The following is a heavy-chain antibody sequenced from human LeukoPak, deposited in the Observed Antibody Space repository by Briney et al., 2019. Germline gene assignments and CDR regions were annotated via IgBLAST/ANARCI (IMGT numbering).Heavy chain of an antibody. Sequence: GGSLRLSCAASGFTFSSYRMNWVRQAPGKGLEWISYISSSSSAIYYADSVKGRFTISRDNGQNSLYLRMNSLRAEDTAVYYCAKSRDAYNLFDSWGQGTLVTVSS. V-gene: IGHV3-48*01. CDR1: GFTFSSYR. D-gene: IGHD5-24*01. J-gene: IGHJ4*02. CDR2: ISSSSSAI. CDR3: AKSRDAYNLFDS.